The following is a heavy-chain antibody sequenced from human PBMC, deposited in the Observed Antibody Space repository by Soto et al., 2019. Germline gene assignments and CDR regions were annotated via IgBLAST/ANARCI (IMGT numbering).Heavy chain of an antibody. CDR2: INHSGST. D-gene: IGHD6-6*01. CDR3: ARDLQFVSDMGGYYYYYMDV. CDR1: GGSFSGYY. Sequence: PSETLSLTCAVYGGSFSGYYWSWIRQPPGKGLEWIGEINHSGSTNYNPSLKSRVTISVDTSKNQFSLKLSSVTAADTAVYYCARDLQFVSDMGGYYYYYMDVWGQGTTVTVSS. J-gene: IGHJ6*02. V-gene: IGHV4-34*01.